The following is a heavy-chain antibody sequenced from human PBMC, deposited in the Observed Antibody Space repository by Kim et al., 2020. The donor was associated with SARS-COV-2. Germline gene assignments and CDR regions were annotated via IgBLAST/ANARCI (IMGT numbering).Heavy chain of an antibody. Sequence: ASVKVSCKASGYTFTSYAMHWVRQAPGQRLEWMGWINAGNGNTKYSQKFQGRVTITRDTSASTAYMELSSLRSEDTAVYYCARGALYYDILTGYSKAYYYYGMDVWGQGTTVTVSS. CDR3: ARGALYYDILTGYSKAYYYYGMDV. V-gene: IGHV1-3*01. D-gene: IGHD3-9*01. CDR2: INAGNGNT. J-gene: IGHJ6*02. CDR1: GYTFTSYA.